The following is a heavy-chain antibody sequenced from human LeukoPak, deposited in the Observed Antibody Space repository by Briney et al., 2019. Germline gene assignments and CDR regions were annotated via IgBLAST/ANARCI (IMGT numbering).Heavy chain of an antibody. CDR3: AKASYDSSGDAFDI. J-gene: IGHJ3*02. Sequence: PGGSLRLSCGASGFTFSSYGMHWVRQAPGKGLEWVAVIWYDGSNKYYADSVKGRFTISRDNSKNTLYLQMNSLRAEDTAVYYCAKASYDSSGDAFDIWGQGTMVTVSS. CDR2: IWYDGSNK. CDR1: GFTFSSYG. D-gene: IGHD3-22*01. V-gene: IGHV3-33*06.